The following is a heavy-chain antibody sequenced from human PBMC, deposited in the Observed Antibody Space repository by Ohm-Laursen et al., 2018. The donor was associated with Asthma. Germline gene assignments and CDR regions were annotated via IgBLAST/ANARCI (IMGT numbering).Heavy chain of an antibody. V-gene: IGHV2-70*04. CDR1: GFSLSTSRMR. CDR2: IDSDDDK. Sequence: TQTLTLTCTFSGFSLSTSRMRVSWIRQPPGQALEWLARIDSDDDKLYSTSLKTRLTISKDTSKNQVVLTMTNMDPVDTATYYCARWYYGMDVWGQGTTVTVSS. J-gene: IGHJ6*02. CDR3: ARWYYGMDV.